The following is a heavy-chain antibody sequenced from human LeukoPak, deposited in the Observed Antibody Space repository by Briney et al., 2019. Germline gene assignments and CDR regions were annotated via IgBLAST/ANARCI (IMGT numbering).Heavy chain of an antibody. V-gene: IGHV3-7*01. Sequence: GGSLRLFCAASGFTFSNHWMTWVRQAPGKGLEWVANTNQDGSEKFYVDSVKGRFTISRDNTRMSLYLQMNSLRVEDTAVYYCAKTSWGVVDPSDYWGQGTLVTVSS. D-gene: IGHD2-15*01. CDR2: TNQDGSEK. CDR1: GFTFSNHW. J-gene: IGHJ4*02. CDR3: AKTSWGVVDPSDY.